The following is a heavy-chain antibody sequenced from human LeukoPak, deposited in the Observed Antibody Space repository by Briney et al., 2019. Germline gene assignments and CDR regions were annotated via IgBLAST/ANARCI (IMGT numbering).Heavy chain of an antibody. CDR1: GFTFSDHQ. V-gene: IGHV3-7*01. CDR2: IKQDGSEK. D-gene: IGHD6-13*01. CDR3: ARDGTSSWSYDY. Sequence: GGSLRLSCAASGFTFSDHQMDWVRQAPGKGLEWVANIKQDGSEKYYVDSVKGRFTISRDNAKNSLYPQMNSLRAEDTAVYYCARDGTSSWSYDYWGRGTLVTVSS. J-gene: IGHJ4*02.